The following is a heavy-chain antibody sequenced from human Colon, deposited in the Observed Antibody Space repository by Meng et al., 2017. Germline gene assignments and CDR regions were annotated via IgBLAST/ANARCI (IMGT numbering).Heavy chain of an antibody. CDR1: GGSISSSNY. CDR3: ARHGGWHFDY. V-gene: IGHV4-4*02. CDR2: IYLSGSP. D-gene: IGHD6-19*01. Sequence: QVERQGSGPGLVEPSGTLSLTCAVSGGSISSSNYWSWVRQPPGKGLEWIGQIYLSGSPSYNPSLESRVTISVDKSKNQLSLRLTSVTAADTAIYYCARHGGWHFDYWGQGTLVTVSS. J-gene: IGHJ4*02.